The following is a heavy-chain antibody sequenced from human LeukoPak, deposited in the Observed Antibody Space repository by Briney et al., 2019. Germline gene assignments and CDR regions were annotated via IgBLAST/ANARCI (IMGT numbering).Heavy chain of an antibody. J-gene: IGHJ4*02. Sequence: GGSLRLXCAASGFTFSGYAMSWVRQAPGKELEWVSAISGSGGSTYYADSVKGRFTISRDNSKNTLYLQMNSLRAEDTAVYYCAKLYDILTNFDYWGQGTLVTVSS. D-gene: IGHD3-9*01. CDR2: ISGSGGST. V-gene: IGHV3-23*01. CDR1: GFTFSGYA. CDR3: AKLYDILTNFDY.